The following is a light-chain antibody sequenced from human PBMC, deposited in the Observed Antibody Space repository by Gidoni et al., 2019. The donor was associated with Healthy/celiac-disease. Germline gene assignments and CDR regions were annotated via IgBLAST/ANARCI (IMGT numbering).Light chain of an antibody. CDR2: AAS. V-gene: IGKV1-39*01. Sequence: DIQMTQSPSSLSASVGDGVTITCRASQSMSSYLNWYQQKPGKAPKLLIYAASSLQSGVPSWFSGSGSGTDFTLTISSLQPEDFATYYCQQSNSTPRSFGQGTKLEIK. CDR3: QQSNSTPRS. CDR1: QSMSSY. J-gene: IGKJ2*04.